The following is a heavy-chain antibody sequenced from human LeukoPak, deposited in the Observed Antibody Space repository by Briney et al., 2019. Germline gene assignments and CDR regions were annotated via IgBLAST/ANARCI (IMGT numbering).Heavy chain of an antibody. J-gene: IGHJ6*03. CDR2: INWNGGST. CDR3: ARDNLDLYYYYYYMDV. D-gene: IGHD1-20*01. V-gene: IGHV3-20*04. Sequence: PGGSLRLSCAASGFTFDDYGMSWVRHAPGKGLEWVSGINWNGGSTGYADSVKGRFTISRDNAKNSLYLQMNSPRAEDTALYYCARDNLDLYYYYYYMDVWGKGTTVTVSS. CDR1: GFTFDDYG.